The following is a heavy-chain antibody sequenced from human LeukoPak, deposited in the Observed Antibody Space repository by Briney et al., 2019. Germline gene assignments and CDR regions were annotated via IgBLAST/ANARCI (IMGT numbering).Heavy chain of an antibody. CDR3: ARHPRPYDFWSGYSLSWFDP. Sequence: SETLSLTCTVSGGSISSYYWSWIRQPPGKGLEWIGSIYYSGSTYYNPSLKSRVTISVDTSKNQFSLKLSSVTAADTAVYYCARHPRPYDFWSGYSLSWFDPWGQGTLVTVSS. V-gene: IGHV4-59*05. CDR1: GGSISSYY. D-gene: IGHD3-3*01. CDR2: IYYSGST. J-gene: IGHJ5*02.